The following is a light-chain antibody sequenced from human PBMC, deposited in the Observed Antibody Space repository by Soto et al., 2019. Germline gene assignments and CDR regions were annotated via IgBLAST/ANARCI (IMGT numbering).Light chain of an antibody. J-gene: IGKJ3*01. CDR3: QQYGASPFT. CDR2: GAS. CDR1: RLVYINA. Sequence: VVLTQSPATLSLSPGERPTLSCRPSRLVYINALAWYQQKPGRTPTLLIFGASTRATDIPDRFSGTGSGTDFSLTINGVEPEDSAVYYCQQYGASPFTFGPGTRVEI. V-gene: IGKV3-20*01.